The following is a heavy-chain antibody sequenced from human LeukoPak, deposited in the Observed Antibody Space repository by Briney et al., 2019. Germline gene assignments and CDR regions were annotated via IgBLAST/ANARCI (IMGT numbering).Heavy chain of an antibody. J-gene: IGHJ4*02. V-gene: IGHV3-7*01. Sequence: GGSLRLSCAASGFTFSSYRMTWVRQAPGKGLEWVANIKQDGSEKYYVDSVKGRFTIFRDNAKNSLYLQMNSLRAEDTAVYYCARNYYDSSVYYPLGYWGQGTLVTVSS. D-gene: IGHD3-22*01. CDR3: ARNYYDSSVYYPLGY. CDR2: IKQDGSEK. CDR1: GFTFSSYR.